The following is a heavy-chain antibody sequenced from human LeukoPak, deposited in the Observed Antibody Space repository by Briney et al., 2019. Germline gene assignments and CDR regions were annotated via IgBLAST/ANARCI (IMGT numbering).Heavy chain of an antibody. CDR3: AISVPGGSGWMGSIEY. CDR1: GFTFTTFA. Sequence: GGSLRLSCAASGFTFTTFAMIWVRQPPGKGLEWVSSIGTAGDTFYLGSVKGRFTIARENAKNSLYLQMNSVGVGDTAVYYCAISVPGGSGWMGSIEYWGQGALVTVPS. D-gene: IGHD6-19*01. J-gene: IGHJ4*02. V-gene: IGHV3-13*01. CDR2: IGTAGDT.